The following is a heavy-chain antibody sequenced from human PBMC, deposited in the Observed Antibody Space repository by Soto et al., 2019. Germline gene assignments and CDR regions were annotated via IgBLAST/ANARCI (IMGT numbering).Heavy chain of an antibody. D-gene: IGHD3-22*01. CDR3: ARGPAYYYDSSGYWNY. CDR1: GGSFSGYY. V-gene: IGHV4-34*01. J-gene: IGHJ4*02. Sequence: SETLSLTCAVYGGSFSGYYWSWIRQPPGKGLEWIGEINHSGSTNYNPSLKSRVTISVDTSKNQFSLKLSSVTAADTAVYYCARGPAYYYDSSGYWNYWGQGTLVTVSS. CDR2: INHSGST.